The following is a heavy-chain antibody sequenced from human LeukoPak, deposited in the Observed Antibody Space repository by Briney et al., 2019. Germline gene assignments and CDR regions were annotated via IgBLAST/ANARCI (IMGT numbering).Heavy chain of an antibody. Sequence: PSETLSLTCTVSGDSINANNHGAWIRQPAGQGLEWIGRLHNSGSTNYNPSLQSRVTISVDTSKNQFSLKMTSATAADTAVYFCARDPLRSSFDPWGQGILVTVSS. V-gene: IGHV4-4*07. CDR1: GDSINANN. CDR2: LHNSGST. D-gene: IGHD6-13*01. J-gene: IGHJ5*02. CDR3: ARDPLRSSFDP.